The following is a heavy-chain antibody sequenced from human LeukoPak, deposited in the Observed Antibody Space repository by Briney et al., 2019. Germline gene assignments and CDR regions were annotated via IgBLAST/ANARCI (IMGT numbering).Heavy chain of an antibody. J-gene: IGHJ6*03. CDR2: IYTSWST. CDR3: ARVRGSSGSYEYYHYMDV. V-gene: IGHV4-4*07. Sequence: SETLSLTCSVSGGSISYFYWSWIRQPAGKGLEGIGRIYTSWSTNYNPSLKSRVTMSVDTSKKQISLKLSSVTAADTAVYSCARVRGSSGSYEYYHYMDVWGKGTMVTISS. CDR1: GGSISYFY. D-gene: IGHD1-26*01.